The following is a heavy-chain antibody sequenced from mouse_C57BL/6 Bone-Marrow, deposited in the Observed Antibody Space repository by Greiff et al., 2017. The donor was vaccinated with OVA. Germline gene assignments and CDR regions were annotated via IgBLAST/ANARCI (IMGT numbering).Heavy chain of an antibody. Sequence: EVQLQESGPGLVKPSQSLSLTCSVTGYSITSGYYWNWIRQFPGNKLEWMGYISYDGSNNYNPSLKNRISITRDTSKNQFFLKLNSVTTEDTATYYCAREGGYDRGYYAMDYWGQGTSVTVSS. CDR2: ISYDGSN. V-gene: IGHV3-6*01. CDR1: GYSITSGYY. CDR3: AREGGYDRGYYAMDY. J-gene: IGHJ4*01. D-gene: IGHD2-2*01.